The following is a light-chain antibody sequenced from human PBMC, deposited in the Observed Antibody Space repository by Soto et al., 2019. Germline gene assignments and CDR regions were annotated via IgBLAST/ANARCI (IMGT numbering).Light chain of an antibody. J-gene: IGKJ5*01. CDR2: GAF. CDR3: QQRNIWPPVT. Sequence: EIVLTQSPATLFFFPRGRAPLSFRASPSVTNFLAWYQQKPGQAPRLLIYGAFNRATGIPARFSGSGSGTDFTLTISSLEPEDSAIYYCQQRNIWPPVTFGQGTRLEI. CDR1: PSVTNF. V-gene: IGKV3-11*01.